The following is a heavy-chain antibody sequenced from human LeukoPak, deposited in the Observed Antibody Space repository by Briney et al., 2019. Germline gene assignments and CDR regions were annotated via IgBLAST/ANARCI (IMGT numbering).Heavy chain of an antibody. J-gene: IGHJ4*02. CDR3: ANLVDTAMAKAY. V-gene: IGHV3-30*02. Sequence: GGSLRLSCAASGFTFSSYGMHWVRQAPGKGLEWVAFIRYDGSNKYCADSVKGRFTISRDNSKNTLYLQMNSLRAEDTAVYYCANLVDTAMAKAYWGQGTLVTVSS. CDR2: IRYDGSNK. D-gene: IGHD5-18*01. CDR1: GFTFSSYG.